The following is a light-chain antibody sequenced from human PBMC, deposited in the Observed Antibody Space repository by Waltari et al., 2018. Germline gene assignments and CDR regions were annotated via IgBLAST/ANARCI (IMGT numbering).Light chain of an antibody. CDR1: PGSRNS. CDR2: GAS. J-gene: IGKJ1*01. CDR3: LQYDSYPRT. V-gene: IGKV1-16*01. Sequence: DIQMTQSPSSLSAFVGDRVTISCRASPGSRNSVDWFQQKPGKAPKALMYGASTLHSGVPSRFRGSGFGTDVTLTISGLQPEDFATYYCLQYDSYPRTFGQGTKVEIK.